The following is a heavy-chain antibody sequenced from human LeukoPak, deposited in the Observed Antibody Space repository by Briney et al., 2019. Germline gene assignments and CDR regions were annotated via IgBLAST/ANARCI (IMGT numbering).Heavy chain of an antibody. CDR2: ITSSSSIV. J-gene: IGHJ4*02. V-gene: IGHV3-48*04. CDR3: ASWRSSWYAPFDY. CDR1: GFTFSSFG. Sequence: PGGSLRLSCAASGFTFSSFGMNWVRQAPGKGLEWVSYITSSSSIVYYADSVKGRFTISRDNAKNSLYLQMNSLRAEDTAVYYCASWRSSWYAPFDYWGQGTLVTVSS. D-gene: IGHD6-13*01.